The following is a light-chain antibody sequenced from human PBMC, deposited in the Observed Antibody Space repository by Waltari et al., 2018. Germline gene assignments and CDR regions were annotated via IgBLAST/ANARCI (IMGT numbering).Light chain of an antibody. CDR3: SAWDDSRGGLWV. J-gene: IGLJ3*02. V-gene: IGLV1-47*01. CDR2: KNL. Sequence: QSLLPQPPSVSAAPGQQVTISCSGSTSNVGKHFSFWFQHFVGLAPRLLIYKNLELPSGVSDRFSASKSGTSASLFIAGLRSEDEALYYCSAWDDSRGGLWVFGGGTRVTVL. CDR1: TSNVGKHF.